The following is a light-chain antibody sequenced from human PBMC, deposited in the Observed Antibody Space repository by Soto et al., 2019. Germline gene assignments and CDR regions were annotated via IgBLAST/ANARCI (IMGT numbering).Light chain of an antibody. J-gene: IGKJ1*01. CDR2: KAS. CDR1: QSISIW. Sequence: DIQMTQSPSTLSASVGDRVTITCRASQSISIWLAWYQQKPGKAPKLLIYKASSLESGVPSRFSGSGSGTEFPLTINSLQPDDFATYYCQQYNSDSTFGQGTKVEIK. CDR3: QQYNSDST. V-gene: IGKV1-5*03.